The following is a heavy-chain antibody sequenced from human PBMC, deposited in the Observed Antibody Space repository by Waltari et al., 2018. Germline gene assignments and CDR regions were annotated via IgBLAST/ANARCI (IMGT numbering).Heavy chain of an antibody. CDR2: ISCDGTNT. Sequence: ELQLVESGGAVVQPGGSLRLSCAASGFTFDDHAMHWVRQAPGKGLVWVSVISCDGTNTYDVDSVKGRFTISRDNSKSTLYLQMSSLRAEDTALYYCVKGRYYDFWSAYPDYWGQGTLVTVSS. CDR1: GFTFDDHA. CDR3: VKGRYYDFWSAYPDY. J-gene: IGHJ4*02. D-gene: IGHD3-3*01. V-gene: IGHV3-43D*04.